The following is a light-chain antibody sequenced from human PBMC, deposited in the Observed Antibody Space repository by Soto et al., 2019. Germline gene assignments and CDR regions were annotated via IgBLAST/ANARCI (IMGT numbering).Light chain of an antibody. CDR1: QSISSW. J-gene: IGKJ5*01. CDR3: QQYNSYSYT. CDR2: DAS. V-gene: IGKV1-5*01. Sequence: IQLTQSPSTLSASVGDRVTITCRASQSISSWLAWYQQKPGKAPKVLIYDASSLESGVPSRFSGSGSGTEFTLTISSLQPDDFATYYCQQYNSYSYTLGQGTRLEI.